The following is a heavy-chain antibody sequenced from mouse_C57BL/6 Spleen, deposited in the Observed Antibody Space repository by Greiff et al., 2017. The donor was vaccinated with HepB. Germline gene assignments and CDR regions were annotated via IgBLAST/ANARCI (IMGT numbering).Heavy chain of an antibody. J-gene: IGHJ1*03. Sequence: EVQLQESGPGMVKPSQSLSLTCTVTGYSITSGYDWHWIRHFPGNKLEWMGYISYSGSTNYNPSLKSRISITHDTSKNHFFLKLNSVTTEDTATYYCARVSYDGYPHWYFDVWGTGTTVTVSS. CDR1: GYSITSGYD. CDR2: ISYSGST. D-gene: IGHD2-3*01. CDR3: ARVSYDGYPHWYFDV. V-gene: IGHV3-1*01.